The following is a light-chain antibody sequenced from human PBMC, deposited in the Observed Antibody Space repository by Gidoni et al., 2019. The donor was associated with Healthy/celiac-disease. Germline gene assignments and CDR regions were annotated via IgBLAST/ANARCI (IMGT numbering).Light chain of an antibody. J-gene: IGKJ3*01. Sequence: IQMTQSPSTLSASVGDRVTITCRASQRISSWLAWYQQKPGKAPKLLIYDASSFDSGVPSRFSGSGSGTEVTLTISSLQPDDFATYYCKQYNSYVFTFGPGTKVDIK. CDR1: QRISSW. CDR3: KQYNSYVFT. CDR2: DAS. V-gene: IGKV1-5*01.